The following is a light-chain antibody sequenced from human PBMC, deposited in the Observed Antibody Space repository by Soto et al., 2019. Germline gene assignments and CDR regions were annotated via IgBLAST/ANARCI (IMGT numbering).Light chain of an antibody. V-gene: IGKV3-20*01. CDR2: GAS. J-gene: IGKJ3*01. CDR3: QKFCSSPRLS. Sequence: EIVLTQSPGTLSLSPGDRATLSCWASQTVSSTHLAWYQQKPGQAPRLLIHGASNRATSIPDRFSGSGSGTDFTLTISRLEHEEFAVYYCQKFCSSPRLSFGPGTKVESK. CDR1: QTVSSTH.